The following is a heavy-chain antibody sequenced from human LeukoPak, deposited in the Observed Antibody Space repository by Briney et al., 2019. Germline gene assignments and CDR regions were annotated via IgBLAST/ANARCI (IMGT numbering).Heavy chain of an antibody. CDR1: GFTFSSYD. J-gene: IGHJ4*02. Sequence: GGSLRLSCAASGFTFSSYDMTWVRQAPGRGLEWVSSIRPSGDNTYYADSVKGRFTISRDNSKNTLYLQMNSLRAEDTAVYYCAKTLRGVAATRFGVSTPYYFDYWGQGTLVTVSS. V-gene: IGHV3-23*01. D-gene: IGHD2-15*01. CDR2: IRPSGDNT. CDR3: AKTLRGVAATRFGVSTPYYFDY.